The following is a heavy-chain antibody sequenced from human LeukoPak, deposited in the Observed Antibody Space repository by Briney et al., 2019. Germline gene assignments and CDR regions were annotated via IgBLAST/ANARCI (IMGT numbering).Heavy chain of an antibody. D-gene: IGHD5-12*01. V-gene: IGHV4-59*01. CDR2: IYYSGNT. J-gene: IGHJ4*02. CDR3: ARGYNTFDY. CDR1: GGSISSYY. Sequence: SETLSLTCTVSGGSISSYYWSWIRQPPGKGLEWIGYIYYSGNTNYNPSLKSRVTISVATSKNQFSLKLNSVTAADTAVYYCARGYNTFDYWGQGTQVTVSS.